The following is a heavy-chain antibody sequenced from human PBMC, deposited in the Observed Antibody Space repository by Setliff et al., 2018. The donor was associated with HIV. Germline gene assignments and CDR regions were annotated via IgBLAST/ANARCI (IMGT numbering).Heavy chain of an antibody. CDR2: IYYSVST. D-gene: IGHD3-3*01. CDR3: ARGVVDYDFWSGSGDYYYMDV. CDR1: GGSMNSHY. J-gene: IGHJ6*03. V-gene: IGHV4-59*11. Sequence: NPSETLSLTCTVSGGSMNSHYWSWIRQSPGRGLKWIGYIYYSVSTKYNPSLKSRVSMSIDTSKNQFSLKMSSVTAADTAVYYCARGVVDYDFWSGSGDYYYMDVW.